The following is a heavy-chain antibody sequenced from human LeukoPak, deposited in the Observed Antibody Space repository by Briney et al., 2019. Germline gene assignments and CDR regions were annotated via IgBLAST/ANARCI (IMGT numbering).Heavy chain of an antibody. Sequence: GGSLRLSCSASGFTFSSYAMHWVRQAPGKGLEYVSAISSNGGSTYYADSVKGRFTISRDNSKNTLYVQVNSLGTEDTAAYYCAKGSYYDSSGSFYFDYWGQGTLVAVSS. V-gene: IGHV3-64*04. CDR2: ISSNGGST. CDR3: AKGSYYDSSGSFYFDY. CDR1: GFTFSSYA. J-gene: IGHJ4*02. D-gene: IGHD3-22*01.